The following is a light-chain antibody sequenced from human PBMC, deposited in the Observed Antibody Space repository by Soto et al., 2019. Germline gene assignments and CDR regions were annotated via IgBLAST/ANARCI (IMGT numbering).Light chain of an antibody. V-gene: IGKV1-39*01. J-gene: IGKJ1*01. CDR1: QTISNY. CDR2: GAS. Sequence: DIQMTQSPSSLSASVGDRVTITCRARQTISNYLNWYQQKPGKAPNLLIYGASSLQSGVLARFSGSGSGTDFTLNISSLQPEDFATYYCQQTYSAAWTFGQGTKVEIK. CDR3: QQTYSAAWT.